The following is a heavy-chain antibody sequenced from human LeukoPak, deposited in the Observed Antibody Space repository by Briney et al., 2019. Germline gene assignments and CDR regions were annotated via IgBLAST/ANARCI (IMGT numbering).Heavy chain of an antibody. D-gene: IGHD3-9*01. J-gene: IGHJ4*02. CDR3: ARLLGNDWSGRDY. V-gene: IGHV5-51*01. Sequence: GESLKISCKGSGYSFSNYWIGWVRRTPGKGLEWMAIIYPGDSDTKYSPSFQGQVTISADKSISTAYLQWNSLTASDSAMYYCARLLGNDWSGRDYWGQGTLVTVSS. CDR2: IYPGDSDT. CDR1: GYSFSNYW.